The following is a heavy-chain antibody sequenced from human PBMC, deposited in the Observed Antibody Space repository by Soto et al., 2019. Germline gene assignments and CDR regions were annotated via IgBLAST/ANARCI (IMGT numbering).Heavy chain of an antibody. J-gene: IGHJ3*02. Sequence: SETLSLTCTVSGGSISSYYWSWIRQPPGKGLEWIGYIYYSGSTNYNPSLKSRVTISVDTSKNQFSLKLSSVTAADTAVYYCARGRIAARQLAFDIWGQGTMVTVSS. CDR2: IYYSGST. D-gene: IGHD6-6*01. CDR3: ARGRIAARQLAFDI. CDR1: GGSISSYY. V-gene: IGHV4-59*01.